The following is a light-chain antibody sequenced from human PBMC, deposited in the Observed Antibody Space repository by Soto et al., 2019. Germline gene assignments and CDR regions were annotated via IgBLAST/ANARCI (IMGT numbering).Light chain of an antibody. V-gene: IGKV1-27*01. Sequence: DIQMTQSPPSLSASVGDRVTITCRASQGIGTSLAWYQQKPGTVPKLLLYSASTLQSGVPSRFSGSGSGTDFTLTISSLQPEDVAAYYCQKYNTVPATFGQGTRLEIK. CDR3: QKYNTVPAT. CDR2: SAS. J-gene: IGKJ5*01. CDR1: QGIGTS.